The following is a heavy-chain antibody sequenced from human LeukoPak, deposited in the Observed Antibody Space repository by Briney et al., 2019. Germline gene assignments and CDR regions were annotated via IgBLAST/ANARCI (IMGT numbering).Heavy chain of an antibody. CDR2: IYYSGST. D-gene: IGHD6-19*01. CDR3: ARLSVAGSYYYGMDV. CDR1: GGSISSYY. Sequence: PSETLSLTCTVSGGSISSYYWSWIRQPPGKGLEWIGYIYYSGSTNYNPSLKSRVTISVDTSKNQFSLKLSSVTAADTAVYYCARLSVAGSYYYGMDVWGQGTTVTVSS. V-gene: IGHV4-59*08. J-gene: IGHJ6*02.